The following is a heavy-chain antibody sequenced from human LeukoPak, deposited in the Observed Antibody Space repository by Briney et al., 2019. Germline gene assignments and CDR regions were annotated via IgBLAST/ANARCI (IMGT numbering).Heavy chain of an antibody. CDR2: IYYSGST. CDR1: GGSISSYY. Sequence: KPSETLSLTCTVSGGSISSYYWSWIRQPPGKGLEWIGNIYYSGSTNYNPSLESRVTISVDTSKNHFSLKLSSVTAADTAVYYCARDGRGYSYGLDYWGQGTLVTVSS. CDR3: ARDGRGYSYGLDY. D-gene: IGHD5-18*01. V-gene: IGHV4-59*01. J-gene: IGHJ4*02.